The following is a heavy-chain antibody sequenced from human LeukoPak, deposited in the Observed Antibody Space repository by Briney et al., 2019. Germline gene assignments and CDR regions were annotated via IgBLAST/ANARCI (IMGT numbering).Heavy chain of an antibody. CDR1: GFTFSSYW. V-gene: IGHV3-23*01. CDR3: AKDPTLPGTAEYFQH. J-gene: IGHJ1*01. CDR2: ISGSGGST. D-gene: IGHD6-13*01. Sequence: GGSLRLSCAASGFTFSSYWMHWVRQAPGKGLEWVSVISGSGGSTYYADSVKGRFTISRDNSKNTLYLQMNSLRAEDTAVYYCAKDPTLPGTAEYFQHWGQGTLVTVSS.